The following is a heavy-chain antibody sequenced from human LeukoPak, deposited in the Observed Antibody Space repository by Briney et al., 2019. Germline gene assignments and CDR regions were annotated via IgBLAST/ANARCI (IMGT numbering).Heavy chain of an antibody. V-gene: IGHV4-59*01. J-gene: IGHJ6*03. CDR2: ISYTGST. CDR3: ARVEFGESPAHYYYYYYMDV. CDR1: GGSISRYY. Sequence: PSETLSLTCTVSGGSISRYYWSWIRQPPGKGLEWIGYISYTGSTTYNSSLKSRVTISLDTSQNQFSLKLTSVTPADTAVYYCARVEFGESPAHYYYYYYMDVWGQGTTVTVSS. D-gene: IGHD3-10*01.